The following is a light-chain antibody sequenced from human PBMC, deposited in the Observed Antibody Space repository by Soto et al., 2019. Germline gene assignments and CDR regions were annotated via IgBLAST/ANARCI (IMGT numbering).Light chain of an antibody. J-gene: IGKJ4*01. CDR2: DAS. Sequence: EIVMMQSPAILSVSPRERANLCCRASQSVGSDLAWYQQKPGQAPRLLIYDASNRAAGIPARFSGSGSGTDFTLTISSLEPEDFAVYYCQQRTHPLTFGGRTKVVIK. CDR3: QQRTHPLT. V-gene: IGKV3-11*01. CDR1: QSVGSD.